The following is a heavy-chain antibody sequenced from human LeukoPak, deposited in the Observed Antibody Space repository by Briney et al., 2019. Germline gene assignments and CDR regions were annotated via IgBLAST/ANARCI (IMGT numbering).Heavy chain of an antibody. CDR3: ARGPSSQFRTDY. CDR1: GFSFSTSY. Sequence: PGGSLRLSCAASGFSFSTSYMNWVRQAPGKGLEWVSYIGRSSSPIYYADSVKGRFTISRDNAKNSLYLQMNGLRAEDTAVYYCARGPSSQFRTDYWGQGTLVTVSS. V-gene: IGHV3-48*01. J-gene: IGHJ4*02. D-gene: IGHD2-2*01. CDR2: IGRSSSPI.